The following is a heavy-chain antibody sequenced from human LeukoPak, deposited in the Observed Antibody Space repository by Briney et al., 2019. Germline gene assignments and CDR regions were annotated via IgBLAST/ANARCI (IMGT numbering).Heavy chain of an antibody. D-gene: IGHD3-16*01. J-gene: IGHJ4*02. CDR3: AVRDWGSSYLRVDY. Sequence: ASVKDSCKASGYIFTNYGMNWVRQAPGQGLEWVGWINTNTGAPMYAQDFTGRFVFSFDASVSTAYLQISSLKAEDTAVYYCAVRDWGSSYLRVDYWGQGTPVIVSS. CDR1: GYIFTNYG. CDR2: INTNTGAP. V-gene: IGHV7-4-1*02.